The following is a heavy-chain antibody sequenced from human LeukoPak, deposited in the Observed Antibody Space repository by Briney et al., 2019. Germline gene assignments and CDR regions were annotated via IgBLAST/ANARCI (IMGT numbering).Heavy chain of an antibody. D-gene: IGHD3-16*02. CDR2: INHSGST. J-gene: IGHJ3*02. Sequence: ASETLSLTCAVYGRSFSGYYWSWIRQPPGKGLEWIGEINHSGSTNYNPSLKSRVTISVDTSKNQFSLKLSSVTAADTAVYYCAGGLYYDYVWGSYRYDAFDIWGQGTMVTVSS. V-gene: IGHV4-34*01. CDR3: AGGLYYDYVWGSYRYDAFDI. CDR1: GRSFSGYY.